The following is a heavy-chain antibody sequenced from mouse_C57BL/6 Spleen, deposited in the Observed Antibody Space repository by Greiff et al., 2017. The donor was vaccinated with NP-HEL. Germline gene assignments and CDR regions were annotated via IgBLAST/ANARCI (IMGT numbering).Heavy chain of an antibody. CDR2: IDPSDSYT. J-gene: IGHJ2*01. V-gene: IGHV1-69*01. CDR1: GYTFTSYW. Sequence: QVQLQQPGAELVMPGASVKLSCKASGYTFTSYWMHWVKQRPGQGLEWIGEIDPSDSYTNYNQKFKGKSTLTVDKSSSTAYMQLSSLTSEDSAVHYCARGEGLDYWGQGTTLTVSS. CDR3: ARGEGLDY.